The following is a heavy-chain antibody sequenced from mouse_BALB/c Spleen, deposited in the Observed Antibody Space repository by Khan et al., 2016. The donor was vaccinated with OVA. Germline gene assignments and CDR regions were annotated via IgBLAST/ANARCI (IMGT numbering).Heavy chain of an antibody. CDR2: ISYSGST. CDR1: GYSITSDYA. V-gene: IGHV3-2*02. J-gene: IGHJ2*01. D-gene: IGHD1-1*01. Sequence: EVQLQESGPGLLKPSQSLSLTCTVTGYSITSDYARNWNRQFPGNKLEWMAYISYSGSTTYTPSLRSRISISRDTYKNPSFLELNSVTTEDTDTSNIASGGLFLRYPDYIDYWGQGTTLTVSS. CDR3: ASGGLFLRYPDYIDY.